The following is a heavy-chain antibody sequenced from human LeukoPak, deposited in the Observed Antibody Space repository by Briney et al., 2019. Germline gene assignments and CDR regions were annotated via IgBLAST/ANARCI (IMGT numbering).Heavy chain of an antibody. V-gene: IGHV3-64*04. CDR1: GFPFSSYA. CDR2: ISDSGGST. Sequence: GGSLTLSCSASGFPFSSYAMHCVRQAPGKGLEYVSAISDSGGSTYYADSVKGRFTISRDNSKSTLSLQMNSLRAEDTAVYYCAKNTLLVRGVIPPFDYWGQGTLVTVSS. J-gene: IGHJ4*02. D-gene: IGHD3-10*01. CDR3: AKNTLLVRGVIPPFDY.